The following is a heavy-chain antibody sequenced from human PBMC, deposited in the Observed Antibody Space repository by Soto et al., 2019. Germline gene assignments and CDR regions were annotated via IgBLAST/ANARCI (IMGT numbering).Heavy chain of an antibody. CDR2: IFHSGST. J-gene: IGHJ5*02. Sequence: SETLSLTCTVSGGTVDGGGYYWHWIRQHPGKGLEWIAYIFHSGSTHYNPSLRGRLTTSMDTSKNQFSLKLSSVTAADTAVYYCARVPGPWGQGTLVTVS. V-gene: IGHV4-31*03. CDR3: ARVPGP. CDR1: GGTVDGGGYY.